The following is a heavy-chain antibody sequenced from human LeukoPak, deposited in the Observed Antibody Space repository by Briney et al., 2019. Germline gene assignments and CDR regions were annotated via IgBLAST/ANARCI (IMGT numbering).Heavy chain of an antibody. CDR1: GYTFTSYG. Sequence: ASVKVSCKASGYTFTSYGISWVRQAPGQGLEWMGWISAYNGNTNYAQKLQGRVTMTTDTSTSTAYMELRSLRSDDTAVYYCARVPNVGATQRLGLRWFDPWGQGTLVTVSS. V-gene: IGHV1-18*01. CDR3: ARVPNVGATQRLGLRWFDP. CDR2: ISAYNGNT. D-gene: IGHD1-26*01. J-gene: IGHJ5*02.